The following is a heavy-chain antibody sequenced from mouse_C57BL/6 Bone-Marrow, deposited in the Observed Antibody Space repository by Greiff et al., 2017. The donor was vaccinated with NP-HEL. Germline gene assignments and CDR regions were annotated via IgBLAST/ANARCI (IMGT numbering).Heavy chain of an antibody. J-gene: IGHJ2*01. CDR1: GYSITSGYY. D-gene: IGHD1-1*01. CDR3: ARDWVYYYGSKGDY. CDR2: ISYDGSN. V-gene: IGHV3-6*01. Sequence: EVQVVESGPGLVKPSQSLSLTCSVTGYSITSGYYWNWIRQFPGNKLEWMGYISYDGSNNYNPSLKNRISITRDTSKNQFFLKLNSVTTEDTATYYCARDWVYYYGSKGDYWGQGTTLTVSS.